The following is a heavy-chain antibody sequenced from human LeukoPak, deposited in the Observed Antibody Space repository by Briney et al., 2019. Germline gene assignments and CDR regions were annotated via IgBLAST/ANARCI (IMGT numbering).Heavy chain of an antibody. D-gene: IGHD3-22*01. CDR2: IYTGGST. Sequence: SETLSLTCTVSGGSISSATYYWSWIRQPAGKGLEWIGRIYTGGSTNYNPSLKSRITISVDTSKNQFSLKLSSVTAADTAVYYCVGYYYDSSGYYENATFDYWGQGTLVTVSS. CDR3: VGYYYDSSGYYENATFDY. CDR1: GGSISSATYY. V-gene: IGHV4-61*02. J-gene: IGHJ4*02.